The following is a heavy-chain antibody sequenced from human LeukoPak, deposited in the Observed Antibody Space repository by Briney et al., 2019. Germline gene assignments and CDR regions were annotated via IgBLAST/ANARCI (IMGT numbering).Heavy chain of an antibody. CDR1: GFTFNLYA. V-gene: IGHV3-23*01. J-gene: IGHJ3*01. Sequence: GGSLRLSCEASGFTFNLYAMMWVRQAPGKGLEWVAAIRGSGAITQYADSVKGRFTISRVNSRNTLFLQMNSLRAEDTAVCFCARDPNGDYIGAFEFWGQGTMVTVSS. CDR2: IRGSGAIT. CDR3: ARDPNGDYIGAFEF. D-gene: IGHD4-17*01.